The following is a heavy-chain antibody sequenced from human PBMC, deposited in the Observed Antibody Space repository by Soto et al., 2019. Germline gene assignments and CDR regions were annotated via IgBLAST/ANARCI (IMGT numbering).Heavy chain of an antibody. Sequence: QVHLVESGGDLVKPGGSLRLSCVASGFSFSDYSMTWMRQAPGGGLDFVAFISNTAIPDYYSDSVKGRFTISRDNARNLVYLQLDSLRDGDAAVYYCANDLHQMIFHKHYYYYLDVWGTGTTVTVSS. CDR1: GFSFSDYS. CDR3: ANDLHQMIFHKHYYYYLDV. D-gene: IGHD3-16*01. J-gene: IGHJ6*03. V-gene: IGHV3-11*01. CDR2: ISNTAIPD.